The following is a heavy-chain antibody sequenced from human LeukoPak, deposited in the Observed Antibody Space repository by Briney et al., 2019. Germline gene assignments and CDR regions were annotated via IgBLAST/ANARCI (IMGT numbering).Heavy chain of an antibody. J-gene: IGHJ4*02. Sequence: SETLSLTCAVSGGSVSSSSYYWGWVRQPPGKGLEWIGSIYYSGSTYYNPSLKSRVTISVDTSKNQFSLKLSSVTAADTAVYYCAGEDGRYDILTGYLDWGQGTLVTVSS. CDR3: AGEDGRYDILTGYLD. CDR2: IYYSGST. CDR1: GGSVSSSSYY. D-gene: IGHD3-9*01. V-gene: IGHV4-39*07.